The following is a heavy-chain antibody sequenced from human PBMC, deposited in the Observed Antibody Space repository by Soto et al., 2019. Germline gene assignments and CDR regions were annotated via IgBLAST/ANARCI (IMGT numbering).Heavy chain of an antibody. CDR1: GASITSDGYY. CDR2: ICYSGNS. D-gene: IGHD3-10*01. J-gene: IGHJ4*02. Sequence: QVQLQESGPGLLKTSQTLALTCSVSGASITSDGYYWSWIRQFPGKGLEWIGHICYSGNSYYNLSLGSRLLISVDTSKNQFSLKLSSVTAADTAVYYCARTVGSGSPDFDYWGQGILVTVSS. CDR3: ARTVGSGSPDFDY. V-gene: IGHV4-31*03.